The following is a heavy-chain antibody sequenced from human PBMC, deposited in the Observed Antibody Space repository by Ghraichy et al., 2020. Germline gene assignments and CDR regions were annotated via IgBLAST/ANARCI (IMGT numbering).Heavy chain of an antibody. D-gene: IGHD2-15*01. CDR2: ISDSGGST. Sequence: GGSLRLSCAASGFTFSSYAMSWVRQAPGKGLEWVSAISDSGGSTYYADSVKGRFTISRDNSKNTLYLQMNSLRAEDTAVYYCAKDGAGFCSGGSCYSGYWGQGTLVTVSS. CDR1: GFTFSSYA. CDR3: AKDGAGFCSGGSCYSGY. V-gene: IGHV3-23*01. J-gene: IGHJ4*02.